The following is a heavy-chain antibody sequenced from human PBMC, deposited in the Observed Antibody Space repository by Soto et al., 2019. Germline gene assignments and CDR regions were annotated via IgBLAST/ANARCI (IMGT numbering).Heavy chain of an antibody. D-gene: IGHD3-22*01. V-gene: IGHV1-46*01. CDR3: AMESSMMVGTWLDP. Sequence: HVQLVQSGAEVKQPGASVNISCQTSGYTFTTYPMHWVRQAPGQGLEWMGMINPSSGITSSAQKFDGRITITSDPASSTAHLALTRLRPNHRAVHYCAMESSMMVGTWLDPCGQGTLVTVSA. CDR1: GYTFTTYP. J-gene: IGHJ5*02. CDR2: INPSSGIT.